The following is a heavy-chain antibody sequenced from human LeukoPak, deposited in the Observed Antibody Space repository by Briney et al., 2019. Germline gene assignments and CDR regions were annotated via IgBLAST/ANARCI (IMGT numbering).Heavy chain of an antibody. Sequence: PGGSLRLSCAASELTLSSNYMSWIRQARGGWLEWGSFIYRGGSTYYEDSVRGRFIISKDNSNNTLYLQMTSLTAEDTAVYYCASRAGSYSHSYDYWGQGTLVTVSS. D-gene: IGHD2-15*01. J-gene: IGHJ4*02. CDR2: IYRGGST. CDR1: ELTLSSNY. CDR3: ASRAGSYSHSYDY. V-gene: IGHV3-53*01.